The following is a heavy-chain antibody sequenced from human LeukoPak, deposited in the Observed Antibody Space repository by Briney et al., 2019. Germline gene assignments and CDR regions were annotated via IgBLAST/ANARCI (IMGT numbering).Heavy chain of an antibody. CDR3: ARDQGYSNYRYYYGMDV. V-gene: IGHV1-69*13. D-gene: IGHD4-11*01. J-gene: IGHJ6*02. CDR2: IIPIFGTA. Sequence: SVKVSCKASGGTFSSYAISWVRQAPGQGLGWMGGIIPIFGTANYAQKFQGRVTITADESTSTAYMELRSLRSDDTAVYYCARDQGYSNYRYYYGMDVWGQGTTVTVSS. CDR1: GGTFSSYA.